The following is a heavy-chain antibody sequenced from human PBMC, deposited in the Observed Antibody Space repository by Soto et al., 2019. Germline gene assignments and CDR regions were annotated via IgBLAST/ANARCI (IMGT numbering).Heavy chain of an antibody. CDR2: IWYDGSNK. CDR3: ARDHYYDSSGYYRYFDY. Sequence: GGSLRLSCAASGFTFSRYGMHWVRQAPGRGLEWVAVIWYDGSNKYYADSVKGRFTISRDNSKNTLYLQMNSLRAEDTAVYYCARDHYYDSSGYYRYFDYWGQGTLVTVSS. D-gene: IGHD3-22*01. V-gene: IGHV3-33*01. J-gene: IGHJ4*02. CDR1: GFTFSRYG.